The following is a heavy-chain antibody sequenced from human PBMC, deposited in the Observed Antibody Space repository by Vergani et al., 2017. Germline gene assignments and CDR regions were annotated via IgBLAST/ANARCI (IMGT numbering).Heavy chain of an antibody. CDR1: GFTFSTYA. CDR2: ISHDGSHK. D-gene: IGHD4-23*01. Sequence: QVQLVESGGGVVQPGRSLRLSCAAPGFTFSTYAMHWVRQAPGKGLEWVAVISHDGSHKYYADSVKGRFTISRDNSKNTLYLQMNSLRAEDTAVYNCARDRSNVYGGSSGDAFHIWGEGPMVTVSS. CDR3: ARDRSNVYGGSSGDAFHI. J-gene: IGHJ3*02. V-gene: IGHV3-30*04.